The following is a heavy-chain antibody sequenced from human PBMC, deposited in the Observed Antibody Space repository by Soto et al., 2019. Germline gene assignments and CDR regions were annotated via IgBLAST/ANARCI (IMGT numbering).Heavy chain of an antibody. Sequence: QVQLVQSGAEVKKPGASVKLSCKASGYSFTSYYIDWVRQAPGQGLEWIGMINPSGGSTESAQKFQGRVTMTRDTSTSTVDLDLSGLRFEDTAVYFCASEAAVCPIDNWGQGTLVTVSS. CDR1: GYSFTSYY. CDR2: INPSGGST. J-gene: IGHJ4*02. D-gene: IGHD3-16*01. V-gene: IGHV1-46*01. CDR3: ASEAAVCPIDN.